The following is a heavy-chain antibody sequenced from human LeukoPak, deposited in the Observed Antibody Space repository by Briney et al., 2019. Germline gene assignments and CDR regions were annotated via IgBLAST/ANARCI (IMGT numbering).Heavy chain of an antibody. CDR2: IKQDGSEK. Sequence: GGSLRLSCTASGFTFSNYWMSWVRQTPEKGLEWVANIKQDGSEKVYLDSVKGRFTISRDNAKNTLYLQMNSLRAEDTAVYYCASGLVGGTNYWGRGTLVTVSS. J-gene: IGHJ4*02. V-gene: IGHV3-7*02. CDR1: GFTFSNYW. D-gene: IGHD1-26*01. CDR3: ASGLVGGTNY.